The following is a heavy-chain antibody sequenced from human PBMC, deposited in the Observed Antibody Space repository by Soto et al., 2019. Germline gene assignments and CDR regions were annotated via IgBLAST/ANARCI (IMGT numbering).Heavy chain of an antibody. CDR3: AKRRGAGGHFDY. D-gene: IGHD2-15*01. CDR2: VSIGGST. V-gene: IGHV3-23*01. J-gene: IGHJ4*02. Sequence: DVQLLESGGVLVQPAGSLRLSCAASGFTFSSYAMGWVRQGPGKGLEWVAVVSIGGSTHYADSVRGRFTISRDNSKNTLSLQMNSLTAEDTAVYFCAKRRGAGGHFDYWGQGALVTVSS. CDR1: GFTFSSYA.